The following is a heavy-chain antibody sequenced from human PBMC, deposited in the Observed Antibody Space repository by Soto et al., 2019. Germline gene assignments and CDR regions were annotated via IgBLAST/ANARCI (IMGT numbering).Heavy chain of an antibody. V-gene: IGHV1-58*02. J-gene: IGHJ6*02. D-gene: IGHD6-19*01. Sequence: QMQLVQSGPEVKKPGTSVKVSCKASGFTFISSAMQWVRQARGQRLEWIGWIVVGSGHTNYAQKFHERVTITRDMSTSTAYMELSSLRSEDTAVYYCAATIIAVSGTGYYGMDVWGQGTTVTVSS. CDR2: IVVGSGHT. CDR1: GFTFISSA. CDR3: AATIIAVSGTGYYGMDV.